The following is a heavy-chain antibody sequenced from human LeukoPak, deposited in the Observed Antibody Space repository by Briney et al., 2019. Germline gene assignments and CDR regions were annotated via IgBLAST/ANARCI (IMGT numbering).Heavy chain of an antibody. D-gene: IGHD3-16*01. CDR3: ARGSLRGRDWFDP. J-gene: IGHJ5*02. CDR2: IIPIFGTA. CDR1: GGTFSSYA. V-gene: IGHV1-69*13. Sequence: ASVKVSCKASGGTFSSYAISWVRQAPGQGLEWMGGIIPIFGTANYAQKFQGRVTITADESTSTAYMELSSLRSEDTAVYYCARGSLRGRDWFDPWGQGTLVTVSS.